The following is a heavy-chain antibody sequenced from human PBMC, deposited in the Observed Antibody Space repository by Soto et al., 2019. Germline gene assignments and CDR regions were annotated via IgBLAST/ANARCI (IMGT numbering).Heavy chain of an antibody. J-gene: IGHJ4*02. V-gene: IGHV1-46*01. CDR2: INPNGGST. D-gene: IGHD2-21*01. CDR3: ARSLLQGDF. Sequence: QVQLVQSGAEVKKPGASVKVSCKASGYNFIHYYIHWVRQAPGQGLEWMAIINPNGGSTNYAQKFQGRVTVTSDTSTSTVSMDLNSLGSDDTAVYFCARSLLQGDFWGQGTLVTVSS. CDR1: GYNFIHYY.